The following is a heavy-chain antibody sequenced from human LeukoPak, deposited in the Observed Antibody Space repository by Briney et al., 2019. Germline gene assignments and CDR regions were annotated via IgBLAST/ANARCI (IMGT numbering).Heavy chain of an antibody. V-gene: IGHV4-39*07. CDR2: IYYSGST. CDR1: GGSISSSSYY. D-gene: IGHD1-14*01. Sequence: SETLSLTCTVSGGSISSSSYYWGWIRQPPGKGLEWIGSIYYSGSTYYNPSLKSRVTISVGTSKNQFSLKPSSVTAADTAVYYCARGPETLMGAFDIWGQGTMVTVSS. J-gene: IGHJ3*02. CDR3: ARGPETLMGAFDI.